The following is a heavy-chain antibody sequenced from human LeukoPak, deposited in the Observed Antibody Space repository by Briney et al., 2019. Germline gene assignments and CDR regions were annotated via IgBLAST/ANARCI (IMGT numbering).Heavy chain of an antibody. CDR3: ARGVWYCSSTSCYSNWFDP. Sequence: PSETLSLTCAVYGGSFSGYYWSWIRHPPGKGLEWIGEINHSGSTNYNPSLKSRVTISVDTSKNQFSLKLSSVTAADTAVYYCARGVWYCSSTSCYSNWFDPWGQGTLVTVSS. CDR1: GGSFSGYY. J-gene: IGHJ5*02. CDR2: INHSGST. D-gene: IGHD2-2*01. V-gene: IGHV4-34*01.